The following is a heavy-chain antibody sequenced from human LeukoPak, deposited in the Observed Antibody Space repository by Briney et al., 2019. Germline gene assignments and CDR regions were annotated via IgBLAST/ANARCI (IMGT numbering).Heavy chain of an antibody. V-gene: IGHV5-51*01. CDR3: ARHSDYGGNSRMDY. Sequence: GESLKISCKGSGYTFTSYWIGWVRQMPGKGLEWMGIIYPGDSDTRYNPSFQGQVTISADKSITTAYLQWSSLKASDTAMYYCARHSDYGGNSRMDYWGQGTLVTVSS. CDR2: IYPGDSDT. CDR1: GYTFTSYW. D-gene: IGHD4-23*01. J-gene: IGHJ4*02.